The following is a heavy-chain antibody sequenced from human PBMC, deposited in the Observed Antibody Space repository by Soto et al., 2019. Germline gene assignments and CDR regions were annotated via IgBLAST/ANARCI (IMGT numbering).Heavy chain of an antibody. D-gene: IGHD1-1*01. V-gene: IGHV3-23*01. Sequence: EVQLLESGGGLVQPGGSLRLSCAASGFTFSSYAMSGVRQSPGQGLEWVSSISGIDGSTSYANSVKGRFTISRDNSKNTLFLQMNSLRAEDTAVYYCAPFTRDTTLVPILYWGQGTPVTVSS. J-gene: IGHJ4*02. CDR1: GFTFSSYA. CDR3: APFTRDTTLVPILY. CDR2: ISGIDGST.